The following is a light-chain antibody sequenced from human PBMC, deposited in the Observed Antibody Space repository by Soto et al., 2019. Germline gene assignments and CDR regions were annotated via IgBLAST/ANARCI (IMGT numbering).Light chain of an antibody. J-gene: IGKJ2*01. CDR1: QSISSW. CDR2: DAS. CDR3: QQYNSYLYT. V-gene: IGKV1-5*01. Sequence: DIQMTQSPSTLSASVGDSVTITCRASQSISSWLAWYQQKPGKAPKLLIYDASSLESGVTSRFSGSGSGTEFNLTISSLQPDDFATYYCQQYNSYLYTFGQGTKLEIK.